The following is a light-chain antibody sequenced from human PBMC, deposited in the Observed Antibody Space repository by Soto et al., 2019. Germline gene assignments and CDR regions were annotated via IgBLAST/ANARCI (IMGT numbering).Light chain of an antibody. J-gene: IGKJ5*01. CDR1: QSVRTNY. CDR3: QQYGSSPIT. Sequence: EIVLTQSPGTLSLSPGERATLSCRASQSVRTNYLAWYQQKPGQAPRLLIYGASSRATGIPDRFSGSKSGTNFTLTIRRMEPEDVGMYYCQQYGSSPITFGQGTRLEI. V-gene: IGKV3-20*01. CDR2: GAS.